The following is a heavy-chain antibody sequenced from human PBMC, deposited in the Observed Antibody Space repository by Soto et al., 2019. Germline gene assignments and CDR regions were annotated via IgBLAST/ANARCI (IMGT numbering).Heavy chain of an antibody. J-gene: IGHJ4*02. CDR2: ISAYNGNT. V-gene: IGHV1-18*01. Sequence: ASVKVSRKASGYTFTSYGISWVRQAPGQGLEWMGWISAYNGNTNYAQKLQGRVTMTTDTSTSTAYMELRSLRSDDTAVYYCARDLVPHYATTGIDYWGQGTLVTVSS. CDR1: GYTFTSYG. D-gene: IGHD1-1*01. CDR3: ARDLVPHYATTGIDY.